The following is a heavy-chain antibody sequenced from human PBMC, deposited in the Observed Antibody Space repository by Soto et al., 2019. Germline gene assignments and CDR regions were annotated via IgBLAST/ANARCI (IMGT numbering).Heavy chain of an antibody. V-gene: IGHV4-59*08. J-gene: IGHJ5*02. CDR1: GGSISSYY. CDR2: IYYSGST. Sequence: QVQLQESGPGLVKPSETLSLTCTVSGGSISSYYWSCLRPPPGKGLEWIGYIYYSGSTNSNPSLRRRFTLSVDTSKNQFSLKLSSVTAADTDVYYCARQPAGLNWFYPWGQGTMVTVS. CDR3: ARQPAGLNWFYP.